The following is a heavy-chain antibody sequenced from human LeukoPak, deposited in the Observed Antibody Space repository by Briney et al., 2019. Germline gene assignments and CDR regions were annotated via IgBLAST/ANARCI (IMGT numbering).Heavy chain of an antibody. J-gene: IGHJ4*02. V-gene: IGHV3-73*01. CDR1: GFTFSVSA. D-gene: IGHD6-6*01. Sequence: GGSLRLSCAASGFTFSVSAMYWVRQASGKGLEWVGRIRIKANNYATAYAASLKGRFTISRDDSKNTAYLQMNSLETEDTAMYYCTYTSSSGVVYWGQGTLATVSS. CDR2: IRIKANNYAT. CDR3: TYTSSSGVVY.